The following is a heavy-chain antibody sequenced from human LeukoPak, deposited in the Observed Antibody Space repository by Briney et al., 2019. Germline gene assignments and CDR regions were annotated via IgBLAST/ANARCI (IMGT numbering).Heavy chain of an antibody. J-gene: IGHJ6*02. CDR3: ARDRGDGYYYYGMDV. V-gene: IGHV4-59*01. CDR2: IYYSGSI. D-gene: IGHD3-10*01. Sequence: PSETLSLTCTVSGGSISSYYWSWIRQPPGKGLEWIGYIYYSGSINYNPSLKSRVTISVDTSKNQFSLKLSSVTAADTAVYYCARDRGDGYYYYGMDVWGQGTTVTVSS. CDR1: GGSISSYY.